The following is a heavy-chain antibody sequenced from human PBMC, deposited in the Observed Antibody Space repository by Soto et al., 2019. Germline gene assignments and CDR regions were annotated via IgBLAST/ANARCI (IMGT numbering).Heavy chain of an antibody. V-gene: IGHV3-30*18. CDR2: ISYDGSNK. J-gene: IGHJ6*02. CDR3: AKDPEYYYDSSGYYTYYYYGMDV. D-gene: IGHD3-22*01. Sequence: GGSLRLSCAASGFTFSSYGMHWVRQAPGKGLEWVAVISYDGSNKYYADSVKGRFTISRDNSKNTLYLQMNSLRAEDTAAYYCAKDPEYYYDSSGYYTYYYYGMDVWGQGTTVTVSS. CDR1: GFTFSSYG.